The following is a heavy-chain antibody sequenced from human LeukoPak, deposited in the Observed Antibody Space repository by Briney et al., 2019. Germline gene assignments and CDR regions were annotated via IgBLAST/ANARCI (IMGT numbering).Heavy chain of an antibody. CDR2: ISSSGSTI. CDR1: GFTFSLYW. V-gene: IGHV3-48*03. Sequence: GGSLRLSCAASGFTFSLYWMSWVRQAPGKGLEWVSYISSSGSTIYYAEFVKGRFTISRDNAKNSLYLQMNSLRAEDTAVYYCARKGGYGLDFDYWGQGALVTVSS. D-gene: IGHD5-18*01. J-gene: IGHJ4*02. CDR3: ARKGGYGLDFDY.